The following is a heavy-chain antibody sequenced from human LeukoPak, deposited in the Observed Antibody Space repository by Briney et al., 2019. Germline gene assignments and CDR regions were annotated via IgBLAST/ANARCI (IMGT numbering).Heavy chain of an antibody. CDR3: ARDQRPGYDFWSGYSTPIDY. V-gene: IGHV3-48*02. CDR2: IISVSSTI. D-gene: IGHD3-3*01. J-gene: IGHJ4*02. CDR1: GFTFSSYS. Sequence: GGSLRLSCAASGFTFSSYSMNWVRQAPGKGLGWASYIISVSSTIYYAASVKGRFTISRDNAKISLYLQMNSLRDEDTAVHYCARDQRPGYDFWSGYSTPIDYWGQGTLVTVSS.